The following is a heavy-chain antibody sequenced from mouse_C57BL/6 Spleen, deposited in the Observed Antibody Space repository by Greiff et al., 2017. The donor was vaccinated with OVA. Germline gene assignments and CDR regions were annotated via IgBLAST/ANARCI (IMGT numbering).Heavy chain of an antibody. J-gene: IGHJ2*01. Sequence: QVQLLQPGAELVRPGSSLKLSCKASGYTFTSYWMHWVKQRPIQGLEWFGNIDTSDSETHYNQKFKDKATLTVDKSSSTAYMQLSRLTSEDSAVYYGARERECDDGGYFDYWGQGTTLTVSS. CDR1: GYTFTSYW. CDR2: IDTSDSET. V-gene: IGHV1-52*01. D-gene: IGHD2-12*01. CDR3: ARERECDDGGYFDY.